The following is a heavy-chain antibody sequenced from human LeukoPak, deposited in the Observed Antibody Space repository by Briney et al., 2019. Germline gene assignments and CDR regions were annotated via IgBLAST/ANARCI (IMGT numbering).Heavy chain of an antibody. D-gene: IGHD5-18*01. V-gene: IGHV3-23*01. CDR1: GFTFSSYA. Sequence: PGGSLRLSCAASGFTFSSYAMNWVRQAPGKGLEWVSSFGGNGGNTYYADSVNGRFTISRDNSKNTLYLQMNSLTDGDTALYYCAKIGWLQFWSDFHYWGQGTLVTVSS. CDR3: AKIGWLQFWSDFHY. J-gene: IGHJ4*02. CDR2: FGGNGGNT.